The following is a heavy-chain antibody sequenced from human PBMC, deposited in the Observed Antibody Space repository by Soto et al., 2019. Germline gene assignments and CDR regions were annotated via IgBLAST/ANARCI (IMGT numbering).Heavy chain of an antibody. CDR2: MNPNSGNT. CDR3: AREHLYYDILTGYYRGKKYYYYMDV. V-gene: IGHV1-8*01. CDR1: GYTFTSYD. Sequence: ASVKVSFKASGYTFTSYDINWVRQATGQGLEWMGWMNPNSGNTGYAQKFQGRVTMTRNTSISTAYMELSSLRSEDTAVYYCAREHLYYDILTGYYRGKKYYYYMDVWGKGTTVTVSS. D-gene: IGHD3-9*01. J-gene: IGHJ6*03.